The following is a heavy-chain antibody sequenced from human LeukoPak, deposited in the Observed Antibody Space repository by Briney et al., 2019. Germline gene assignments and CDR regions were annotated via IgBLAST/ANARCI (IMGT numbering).Heavy chain of an antibody. CDR2: ISRII. CDR1: GFSFSSYS. D-gene: IGHD3-3*01. J-gene: IGHJ4*02. V-gene: IGHV3-48*01. CDR3: AKGNGYPPYYFDY. Sequence: GGSLRLSCAASGFSFSSYSFNWVRQAPGKGLEWVSYISRIISYADSVKGRFTMSRDNAKNSLYLQMNSLRAEDTAVYYCAKGNGYPPYYFDYWGQGTLVTVSS.